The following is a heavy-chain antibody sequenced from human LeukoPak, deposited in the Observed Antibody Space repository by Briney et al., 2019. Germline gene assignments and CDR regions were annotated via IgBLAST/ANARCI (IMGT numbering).Heavy chain of an antibody. CDR3: ARVPYYDFQADAFDI. CDR2: TYYRSKWYN. J-gene: IGHJ3*02. D-gene: IGHD3-3*01. V-gene: IGHV6-1*01. Sequence: SQTLSLTCAISGDSVSANGAAWNWIRQSPSRGLEWLGRTYYRSKWYNDYAVTVKSRITINPDTSKNQFSLQLNSVTPEDTAVYYCARVPYYDFQADAFDIWGQGTMVTVSS. CDR1: GDSVSANGAA.